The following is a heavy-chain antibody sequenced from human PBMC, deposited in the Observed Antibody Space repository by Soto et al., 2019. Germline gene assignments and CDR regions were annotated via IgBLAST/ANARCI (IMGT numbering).Heavy chain of an antibody. CDR1: GGSFSGYY. Sequence: QVQLQQWGAGLLKPSETLSLTCAVYGGSFSGYYWSWIRQPPGKVLEWIGEINHSGSTNYNPSLKSRVTISVDTSKNPFSLRLSSVPAADTAVYYCAGGPRSSSWARCDYWGQGTLVTVSS. CDR3: AGGPRSSSWARCDY. D-gene: IGHD6-13*01. CDR2: INHSGST. J-gene: IGHJ4*02. V-gene: IGHV4-34*01.